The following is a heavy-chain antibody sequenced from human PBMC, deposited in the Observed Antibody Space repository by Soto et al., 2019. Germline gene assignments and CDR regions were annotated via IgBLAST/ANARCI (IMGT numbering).Heavy chain of an antibody. J-gene: IGHJ5*02. CDR3: ARDQSVVVIPQRPEWLDP. CDR2: IIPIFGTA. D-gene: IGHD3-22*01. CDR1: GGTFSSYA. V-gene: IGHV1-69*13. Sequence: SVKVSCKASGGTFSSYAISWVRQAPGQGLEWMGGIIPIFGTANYAQKFQGRVTITADESTSTAYMELSSLRSEDTAVYYCARDQSVVVIPQRPEWLDPWGQGPLVPVYS.